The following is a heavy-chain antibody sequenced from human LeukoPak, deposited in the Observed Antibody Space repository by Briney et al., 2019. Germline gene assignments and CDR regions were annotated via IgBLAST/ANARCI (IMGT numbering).Heavy chain of an antibody. J-gene: IGHJ4*02. V-gene: IGHV3-33*01. Sequence: GRSLRLSCAASGFTFSSYGIHWVRQAPRKGLEWVAVIWHDGKHKFYADSLNGRFTISRDNSKKTALLKMNTLRAADTAVYYCARDWGSDEAIDDWGQGTLVTASP. D-gene: IGHD2-21*02. CDR3: ARDWGSDEAIDD. CDR1: GFTFSSYG. CDR2: IWHDGKHK.